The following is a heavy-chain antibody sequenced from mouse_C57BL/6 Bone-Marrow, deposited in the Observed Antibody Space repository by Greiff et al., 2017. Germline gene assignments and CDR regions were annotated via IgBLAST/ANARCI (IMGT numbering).Heavy chain of an antibody. CDR1: GFTFSDYY. V-gene: IGHV5-16*01. D-gene: IGHD2-4*01. CDR3: ARERAEYDWDYCAMDY. Sequence: EVQLQESEGGLVQPGSSMKLSCTASGFTFSDYYMAWVRQVPEQGLEWVANINYDGSSTYYLAYLKSRFIISRDNAKNLLYLQLSSLKSEDTATXYCARERAEYDWDYCAMDYWGQGTSVTVSS. J-gene: IGHJ4*01. CDR2: INYDGSST.